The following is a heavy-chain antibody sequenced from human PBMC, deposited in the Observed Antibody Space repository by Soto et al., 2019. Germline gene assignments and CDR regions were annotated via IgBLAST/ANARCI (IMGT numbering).Heavy chain of an antibody. CDR1: GGYIISYD. CDR2: IYYSGST. CDR3: ARETTSVVPAAIWAYYYYGMDV. V-gene: IGHV4-59*01. J-gene: IGHJ6*02. Sequence: SEPQSLTCTVSGGYIISYDGSWIRQPPGKGLEWIGYIYYSGSTNYNPSLKSRVTISVDTSKNQFSLKLSSVTAADTAVYYCARETTSVVPAAIWAYYYYGMDVCGQGTTVTGSS. D-gene: IGHD2-2*01.